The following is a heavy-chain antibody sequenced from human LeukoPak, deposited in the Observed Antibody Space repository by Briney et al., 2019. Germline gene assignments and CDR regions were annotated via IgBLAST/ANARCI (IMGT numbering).Heavy chain of an antibody. V-gene: IGHV4-59*01. CDR3: ARVMEDMNSSGYGYYFDY. CDR2: IYYSGST. CDR1: GGSISSYY. J-gene: IGHJ4*02. D-gene: IGHD3-22*01. Sequence: TSETLSLTCTVSGGSISSYYWSWIRQPPGKGLEWIGYIYYSGSTNYNPSLKSRVTISVDTSKNQFSLKLSSVTAADTAVYYCARVMEDMNSSGYGYYFDYWGQGTLVTVSS.